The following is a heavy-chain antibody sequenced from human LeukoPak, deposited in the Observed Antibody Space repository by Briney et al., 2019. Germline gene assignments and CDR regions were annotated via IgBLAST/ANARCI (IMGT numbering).Heavy chain of an antibody. CDR1: GFTFSNYW. Sequence: GGSLRLTCAASGFTFSNYWMSWVRQAPGKGLEWVAHINQDGSEEHYMDSVKARFIISRDNAKNSLSLQMDSLRAEDTAVYYCVRDGGVSGYDLLDYWGQGTLVTVSS. V-gene: IGHV3-7*01. CDR2: INQDGSEE. J-gene: IGHJ4*02. CDR3: VRDGGVSGYDLLDY. D-gene: IGHD5-12*01.